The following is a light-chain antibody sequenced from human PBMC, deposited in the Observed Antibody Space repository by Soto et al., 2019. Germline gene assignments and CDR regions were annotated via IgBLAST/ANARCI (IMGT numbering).Light chain of an antibody. V-gene: IGKV1-5*03. CDR3: QQYNTYPRT. Sequence: DIQMTQSPYSLSSSVGDRVTITCRASQSVDTWLAWYQQKPGKAPKLLIDKASNLKSGVPSRFSGSRSGTEFTLTISSLQPDDFATYYCQQYNTYPRTFGQGTRVEIK. CDR1: QSVDTW. J-gene: IGKJ1*01. CDR2: KAS.